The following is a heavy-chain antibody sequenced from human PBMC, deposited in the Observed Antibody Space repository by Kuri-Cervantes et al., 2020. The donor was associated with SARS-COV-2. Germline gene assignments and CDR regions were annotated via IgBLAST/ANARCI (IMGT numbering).Heavy chain of an antibody. CDR2: IYPGDSDT. D-gene: IGHD4-17*01. CDR1: GHTLTNYW. CDR3: ASRGTTVPAGNY. J-gene: IGHJ4*02. V-gene: IGHV5-51*01. Sequence: GGSLRLSCKASGHTLTNYWIGWVRQMPGKGLEWVGIIYPGDSDTRYSPSFQGQVTISADKSTTTAYLQWSSLKASDTAIYYCASRGTTVPAGNYWGQGTLVTVSS.